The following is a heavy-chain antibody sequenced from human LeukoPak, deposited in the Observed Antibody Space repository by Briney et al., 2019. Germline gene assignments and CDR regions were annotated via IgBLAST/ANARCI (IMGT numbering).Heavy chain of an antibody. V-gene: IGHV4-39*07. Sequence: KPSETLSLTCTVSGGSISSSSYYWGWIRQPPGKGLEWIVSIYYSGSTYYNPSLKSRVTISVDTSKNQFSLKLSSVTAADTAVYYCARDPPPPYYYDSSGDAFDIWGQGTMVTVSS. CDR1: GGSISSSSYY. CDR2: IYYSGST. D-gene: IGHD3-22*01. J-gene: IGHJ3*02. CDR3: ARDPPPPYYYDSSGDAFDI.